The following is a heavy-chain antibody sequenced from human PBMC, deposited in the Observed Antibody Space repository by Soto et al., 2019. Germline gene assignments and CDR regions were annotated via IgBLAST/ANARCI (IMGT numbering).Heavy chain of an antibody. Sequence: SETLSLTCSVSGGSVTDINYFWAWIRQSPGKGLEWIANIYYTGTTFYNPSLRSRVSMTIDASKNRFSLNLSSVTASDTALYYCARHKYVSSSYDLLDVWGRGTMVTVSS. D-gene: IGHD3-22*01. V-gene: IGHV4-39*01. CDR2: IYYTGTT. J-gene: IGHJ3*01. CDR3: ARHKYVSSSYDLLDV. CDR1: GGSVTDINYF.